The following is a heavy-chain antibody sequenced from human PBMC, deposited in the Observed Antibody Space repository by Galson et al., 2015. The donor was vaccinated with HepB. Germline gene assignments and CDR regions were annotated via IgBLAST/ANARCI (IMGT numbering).Heavy chain of an antibody. D-gene: IGHD1-26*01. CDR3: AHRRVGDTTSFDY. Sequence: PALVKPTQTLTLTCTVSGFSLSTNGVGVGWIRQPPEQALEWLGLIFWDNDARYSPSLKSRLTITKDTSKNQVVLTLTNMAAVDTATYYCAHRRVGDTTSFDYWGLGTLVTVSS. CDR1: GFSLSTNGVG. V-gene: IGHV2-5*02. CDR2: IFWDNDA. J-gene: IGHJ4*02.